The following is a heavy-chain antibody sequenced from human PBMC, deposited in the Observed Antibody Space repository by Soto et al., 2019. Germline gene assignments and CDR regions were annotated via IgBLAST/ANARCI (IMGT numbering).Heavy chain of an antibody. V-gene: IGHV3-23*01. CDR1: GFTVSSST. CDR3: AKDGPRCFDY. CDR2: IIGSGGST. Sequence: TGGSLRLSCAASGFTVSSSTMSWVRQAPGRALEWVSVIIGSGGSTYYADSVKGRFTISRDSAKNTLYLQMNSLRAEDTAVYYCAKDGPRCFDYWGQGTLVTVSS. J-gene: IGHJ4*02.